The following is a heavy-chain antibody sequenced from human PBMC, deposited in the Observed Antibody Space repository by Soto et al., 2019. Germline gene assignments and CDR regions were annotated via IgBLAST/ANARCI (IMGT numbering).Heavy chain of an antibody. V-gene: IGHV5-51*01. D-gene: IGHD2-8*01. CDR3: ARVSLFCTNGVCQFDY. J-gene: IGHJ4*02. CDR1: AYSSTNNW. CDR2: IYPGDSYT. Sequence: PGHSLKISCKPSAYSSTNNWIDWERQMPGRGLEWRGSIYPGDSYTTYSPSFQGQVTISADKSIDTAYLQWSSLKASDTAMYYCARVSLFCTNGVCQFDYWGQGTQVTVSS.